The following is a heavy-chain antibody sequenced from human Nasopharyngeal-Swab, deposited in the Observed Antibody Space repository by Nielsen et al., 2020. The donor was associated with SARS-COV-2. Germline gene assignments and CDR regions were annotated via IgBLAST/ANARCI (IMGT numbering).Heavy chain of an antibody. CDR2: IYYSGST. Sequence: WMRKSPGKGLEWIGSIYYSGSTYYNPSLKSRVTISVDTSKNQFSLKLSSVTAADTAVYYCASSIRYSGYDLGFDYWGQGTLVTVSS. CDR3: ASSIRYSGYDLGFDY. V-gene: IGHV4-39*07. J-gene: IGHJ4*02. D-gene: IGHD5-12*01.